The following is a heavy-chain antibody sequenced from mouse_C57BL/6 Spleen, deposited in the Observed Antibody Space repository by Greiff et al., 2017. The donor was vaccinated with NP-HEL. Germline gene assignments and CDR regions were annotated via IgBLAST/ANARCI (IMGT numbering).Heavy chain of an antibody. CDR2: IIPGSGST. Sequence: QVQLQQSGAELMKPGASVKLSCKATGYTFTGYWIEWVKQRPGHGLEWIGEIIPGSGSTNYNEKFKGKATFTVDTSSNTAYMQLSSLTTEDSDIYYCARRTAKVRYWYFDVWGTGTTVTVSS. D-gene: IGHD1-3*01. V-gene: IGHV1-9*01. J-gene: IGHJ1*03. CDR1: GYTFTGYW. CDR3: ARRTAKVRYWYFDV.